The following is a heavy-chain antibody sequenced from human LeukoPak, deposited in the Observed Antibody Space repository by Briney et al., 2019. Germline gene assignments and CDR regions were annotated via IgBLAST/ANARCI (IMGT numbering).Heavy chain of an antibody. CDR3: ARGLIDTYYDILSPIDY. V-gene: IGHV4-31*03. Sequence: PSQTLSLTCTVSGGSISSGGYYWSWIRQHPGKGLEWSGYIYYSGSTYYNPSLKSRVTISVDTSKSQFSLKLRSVTAADTAVYYCARGLIDTYYDILSPIDYWGQGTLVTVSS. CDR2: IYYSGST. CDR1: GGSISSGGYY. D-gene: IGHD3-9*01. J-gene: IGHJ4*02.